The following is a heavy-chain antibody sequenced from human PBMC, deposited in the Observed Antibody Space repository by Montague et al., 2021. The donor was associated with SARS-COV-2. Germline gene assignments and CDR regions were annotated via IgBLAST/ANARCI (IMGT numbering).Heavy chain of an antibody. CDR1: GGFISLAAYS. CDR3: ARAFDWLSITRYWYFDL. D-gene: IGHD3-9*01. V-gene: IGHV4-30-4*01. J-gene: IGHJ2*01. Sequence: TLSLTCTVSGGFISLAAYSLRRIHHSPHNGPGLPGYILFPGTTYYNPSLKRRATIPVDTSQNRFSLKLSSVTAADTAVYYCARAFDWLSITRYWYFDLWGRGSLGTFS. CDR2: ILFPGTT.